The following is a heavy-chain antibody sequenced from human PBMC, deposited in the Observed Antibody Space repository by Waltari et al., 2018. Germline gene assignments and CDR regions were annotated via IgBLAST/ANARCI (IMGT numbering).Heavy chain of an antibody. D-gene: IGHD3-22*01. V-gene: IGHV3-48*03. CDR3: ARDQEIIVGGMDV. J-gene: IGHJ6*02. CDR2: ISSSGGTI. Sequence: EVQLVESGGGLVQHGGSLRLSCAASEFMFSNYEMNWVRQTPGKGLEWISYISSSGGTIYYAASVEGRFTISRDNAKKSLYLQMNSLRAEDTAVYYCARDQEIIVGGMDVWGQGTAVTVSS. CDR1: EFMFSNYE.